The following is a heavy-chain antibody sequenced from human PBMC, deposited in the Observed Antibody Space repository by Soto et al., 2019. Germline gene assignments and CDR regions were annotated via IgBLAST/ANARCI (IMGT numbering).Heavy chain of an antibody. Sequence: EVQLLESGGGLVQPGGSLRLSCAASGFTFSSYAMSWVRQAPGKGLEWVSTISASGGSTYYADSVKGRCTISRDNSKNTLYLQVNSLRAEDTAVYYCAKSPTYYYGSGSDYFDYWGQGTLVTVSS. CDR2: ISASGGST. CDR3: AKSPTYYYGSGSDYFDY. V-gene: IGHV3-23*01. J-gene: IGHJ4*02. D-gene: IGHD3-10*01. CDR1: GFTFSSYA.